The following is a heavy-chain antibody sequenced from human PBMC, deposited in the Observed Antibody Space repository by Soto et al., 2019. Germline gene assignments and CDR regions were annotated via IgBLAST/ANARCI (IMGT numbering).Heavy chain of an antibody. Sequence: EVQLVESGGGLVKPGGSLRLSCAASGFTFSSYTMNWVRQAPGKGLEWVSSISSSSSYIYYADSVEGRFTISRDNAKNSLYLQMNSLRAEDTAVYYCARFGYTTEAHWGQGTLVTVSS. CDR1: GFTFSSYT. CDR2: ISSSSSYI. J-gene: IGHJ4*02. D-gene: IGHD5-12*01. V-gene: IGHV3-21*01. CDR3: ARFGYTTEAH.